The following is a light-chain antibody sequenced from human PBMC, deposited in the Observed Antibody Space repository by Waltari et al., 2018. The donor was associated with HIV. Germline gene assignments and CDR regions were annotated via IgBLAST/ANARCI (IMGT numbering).Light chain of an antibody. CDR1: SSNIGAGFD. Sequence: QSVLTPPPSVSGAPGQRVTISCTGSSSNIGAGFDVHWYQQLPGTAPKLLIYDNANRPSGVPDRCSGSRSGSSASLAITGLQAEDEADYDCQSFDSSLSGYVFGTGTKVTVL. V-gene: IGLV1-40*01. CDR3: QSFDSSLSGYV. J-gene: IGLJ1*01. CDR2: DNA.